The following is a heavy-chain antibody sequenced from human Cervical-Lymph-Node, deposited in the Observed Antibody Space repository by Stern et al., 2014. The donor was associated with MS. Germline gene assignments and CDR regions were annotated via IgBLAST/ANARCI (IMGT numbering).Heavy chain of an antibody. CDR1: GYVFRDSY. CDR3: AREFAGSYADS. CDR2: IKPSSGAT. D-gene: IGHD1-26*01. Sequence: VQLVESGAEVKKPGASVMVSCKASGYVFRDSYLHLVRHIPGQGLQWMGWIKPSSGATTYAQKFQGRVAMTSDTTISTTYLELSSLTSDDTATYFCAREFAGSYADSWGQGTLVTVSS. V-gene: IGHV1-2*02. J-gene: IGHJ4*02.